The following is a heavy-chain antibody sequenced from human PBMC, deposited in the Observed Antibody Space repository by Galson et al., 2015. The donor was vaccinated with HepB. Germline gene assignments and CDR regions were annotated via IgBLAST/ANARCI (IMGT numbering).Heavy chain of an antibody. Sequence: SLRLSCAASGFTFSRYAMNWVRQAPGKGLEWVSYISKGGDIIFYADSVKGRFTTSRDTAQNSVSLLMNNLRADDTAVYYCARVSLRAFDIWGQGTVVTVSS. CDR3: ARVSLRAFDI. CDR1: GFTFSRYA. J-gene: IGHJ3*02. D-gene: IGHD3-10*01. CDR2: ISKGGDII. V-gene: IGHV3-48*01.